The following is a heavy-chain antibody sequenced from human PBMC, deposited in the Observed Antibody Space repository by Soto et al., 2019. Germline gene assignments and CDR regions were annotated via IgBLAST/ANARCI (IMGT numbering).Heavy chain of an antibody. CDR1: GYTISELS. Sequence: GASVKVSCKVSGYTISELSMHWVRQAPGIGLEWMGGFDPEDGETIYAQKFQGRVTMTEDTSTDTAYMELSSLRSEDTAVYYCATSSEAPWELLSYYYYGMDVWGQGTTVTVSS. J-gene: IGHJ6*02. CDR3: ATSSEAPWELLSYYYYGMDV. D-gene: IGHD1-26*01. V-gene: IGHV1-24*01. CDR2: FDPEDGET.